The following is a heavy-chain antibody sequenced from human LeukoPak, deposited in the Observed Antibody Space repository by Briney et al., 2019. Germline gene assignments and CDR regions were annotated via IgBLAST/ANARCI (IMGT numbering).Heavy chain of an antibody. CDR1: GGSISSSNW. J-gene: IGHJ4*02. V-gene: IGHV4-4*02. CDR2: IYHSGST. CDR3: ARELIYGSGSYADY. D-gene: IGHD3-10*01. Sequence: SGTLSLTCAVSGGSISSSNWWSWVRQPPGKGLEWIGEIYHSGSTNYNPSLKSRVTISVDTSKNQFSLKLSSVTAADTAVYYCARELIYGSGSYADYWGQGTLVTVSS.